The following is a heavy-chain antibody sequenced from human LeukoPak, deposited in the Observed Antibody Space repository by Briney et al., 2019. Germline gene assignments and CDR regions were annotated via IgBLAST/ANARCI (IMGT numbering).Heavy chain of an antibody. V-gene: IGHV4-38-2*02. Sequence: SETLSLTCTVSGYSITSAYYWAWIRRPAGQGLEWIGRIYSSGSTNYNLSLKSRVTMSVDTSKNQFSLRLSSVTAADTAVYYCAREARGGSTYFDNWGQGTLVTVSS. CDR1: GYSITSAYY. J-gene: IGHJ4*02. D-gene: IGHD1-26*01. CDR3: AREARGGSTYFDN. CDR2: IYSSGST.